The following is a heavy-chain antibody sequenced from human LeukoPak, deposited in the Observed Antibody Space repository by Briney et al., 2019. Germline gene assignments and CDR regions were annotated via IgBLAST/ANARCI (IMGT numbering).Heavy chain of an antibody. V-gene: IGHV4-34*01. CDR3: ARGRRVKGYCSSTSCYAGNWFDP. Sequence: PSETLSLTCAVYGGSFSGYYWSWIRQPPGKGLEWIGEINHSGSTSYNPSLKSRVTISVDTSKNQFSLKLSSVTAADTAVYYCARGRRVKGYCSSTSCYAGNWFDPWGQGTLVTVSS. CDR1: GGSFSGYY. D-gene: IGHD2-2*01. J-gene: IGHJ5*02. CDR2: INHSGST.